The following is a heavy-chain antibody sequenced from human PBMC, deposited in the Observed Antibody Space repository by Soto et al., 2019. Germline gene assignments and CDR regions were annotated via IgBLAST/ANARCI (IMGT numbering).Heavy chain of an antibody. CDR1: GGSISSSNW. D-gene: IGHD1-26*01. CDR3: ATQEVGGSYVYTFDP. CDR2: IYYSGST. J-gene: IGHJ5*02. V-gene: IGHV4-39*02. Sequence: SETLSLTCAVSGGSISSSNWWSWVRQPPGKGLEWIGSIYYSGSTYYNPSLKSRVTISVDTSKNHFSLKLSSVTAADTAVYYCATQEVGGSYVYTFDPWGQGTLVTVSS.